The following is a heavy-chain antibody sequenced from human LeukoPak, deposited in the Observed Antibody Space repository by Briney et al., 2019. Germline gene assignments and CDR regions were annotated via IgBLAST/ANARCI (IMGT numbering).Heavy chain of an antibody. CDR2: IYYSGST. V-gene: IGHV4-59*08. Sequence: PSETLSLTCTVSGGSISSYYWSWIRQPPGKGLEWIGYIYYSGSTNYNPSLKSRVTISVDTSKNQFSLKLSSVTAADTAVYYCARAVVSRAPRFDYWGQGTLVTVPS. CDR3: ARAVVSRAPRFDY. CDR1: GGSISSYY. J-gene: IGHJ4*02. D-gene: IGHD3-22*01.